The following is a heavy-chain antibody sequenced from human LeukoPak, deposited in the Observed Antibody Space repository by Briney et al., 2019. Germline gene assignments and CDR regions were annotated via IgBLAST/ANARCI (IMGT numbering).Heavy chain of an antibody. CDR1: GFTFSSYW. CDR2: INSDGSST. Sequence: GGSLRLSCAASGFTFSSYWLPWVRQAPGKGLVSVSRINSDGSSTTYADSVKGRLTISRDNAKNTLYLQMSSLRAEDTAVYYCARDMRGIGAFDIWGQGTMVTVSS. V-gene: IGHV3-74*01. J-gene: IGHJ3*02. D-gene: IGHD3-16*01. CDR3: ARDMRGIGAFDI.